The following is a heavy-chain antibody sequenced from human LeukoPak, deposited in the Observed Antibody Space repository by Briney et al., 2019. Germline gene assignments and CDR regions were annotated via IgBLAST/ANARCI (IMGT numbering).Heavy chain of an antibody. CDR1: GFTFSSYA. V-gene: IGHV3-21*01. CDR3: VGNYYDSSGLDY. J-gene: IGHJ4*02. CDR2: ISSSGAYI. Sequence: GGSLRLSCAASGFTFSSYAMSWVRQAPGKGLECVSSISSSGAYIYYADSVKGRFTISRDNAKKSLYLQMNSLRAEDTAIYYCVGNYYDSSGLDYWGQGTLVTVSS. D-gene: IGHD3-22*01.